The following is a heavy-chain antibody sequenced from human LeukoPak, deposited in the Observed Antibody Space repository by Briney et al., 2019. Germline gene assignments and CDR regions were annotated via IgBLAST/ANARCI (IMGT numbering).Heavy chain of an antibody. Sequence: SVKVSCKASGYTFTSYGISWVRQAPGQGLEWMGGIIPIFGTANYAQKFQGRVTITTDESTSTAYMELSSLRSEDTAVYYCANERGYSGYDGGYYFDYWGQGTLVTVSS. CDR2: IIPIFGTA. CDR1: GYTFTSYG. V-gene: IGHV1-69*05. CDR3: ANERGYSGYDGGYYFDY. D-gene: IGHD5-12*01. J-gene: IGHJ4*02.